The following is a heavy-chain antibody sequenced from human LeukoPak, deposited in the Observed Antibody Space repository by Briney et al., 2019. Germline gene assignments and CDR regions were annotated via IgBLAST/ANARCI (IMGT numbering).Heavy chain of an antibody. CDR1: VFTFSGYA. Sequence: GGSLRLSCAASVFTFSGYAMSWVRQAPGKGLEWVSAISGSGGSTYYADSVKGRFTISRDNSKNTLYLQMNSLRAEDTAVYYCARDRRVSGFDYWGQGTLVTVSS. CDR2: ISGSGGST. V-gene: IGHV3-23*01. CDR3: ARDRRVSGFDY. J-gene: IGHJ4*02.